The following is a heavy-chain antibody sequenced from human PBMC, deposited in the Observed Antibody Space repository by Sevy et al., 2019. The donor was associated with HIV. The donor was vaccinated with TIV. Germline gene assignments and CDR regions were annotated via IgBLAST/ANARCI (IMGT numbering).Heavy chain of an antibody. CDR2: ISANGGSA. D-gene: IGHD2-15*01. Sequence: GGSLRLSCVTSGFTFSSYAMNWVRQAPGKGLEWVSGISANGGSAYYVDSVKGRFTISRDNSKNTLYLQMNSLRAEDTAIYYCAKDGIVVTSVFDIWGQGTMVTVSS. CDR3: AKDGIVVTSVFDI. V-gene: IGHV3-23*01. J-gene: IGHJ3*02. CDR1: GFTFSSYA.